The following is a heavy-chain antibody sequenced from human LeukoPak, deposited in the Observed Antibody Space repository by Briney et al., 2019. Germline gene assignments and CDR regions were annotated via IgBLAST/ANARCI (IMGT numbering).Heavy chain of an antibody. V-gene: IGHV4-59*07. CDR2: VYYSGIT. CDR1: GGSISSYY. J-gene: IGHJ4*02. Sequence: PSDTLSLTCTVSGGSISSYYWSWLRQPPGKGLEWIGFVYYSGITSYNPSLKSRVTIPVDTSKTHFSRKLTSVTAADTALYYCVRRYNSGPYYFDYWGQGTLVTVSS. CDR3: VRRYNSGPYYFDY. D-gene: IGHD5-18*01.